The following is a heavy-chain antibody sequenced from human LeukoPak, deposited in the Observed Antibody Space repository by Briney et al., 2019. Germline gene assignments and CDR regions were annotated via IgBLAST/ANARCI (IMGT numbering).Heavy chain of an antibody. CDR2: IYYSGST. CDR3: ARDIRGYNYGWFDY. D-gene: IGHD5-18*01. V-gene: IGHV4-59*01. Sequence: PSETLSLTCIVSGGSPNSYFWTWIRQPPGKGLEWIGYIYYSGSTKYNPTLKSRVTISLDTSKNQFFLNLSSVTAADTAEYYCARDIRGYNYGWFDYWGQGTLVTASS. J-gene: IGHJ4*02. CDR1: GGSPNSYF.